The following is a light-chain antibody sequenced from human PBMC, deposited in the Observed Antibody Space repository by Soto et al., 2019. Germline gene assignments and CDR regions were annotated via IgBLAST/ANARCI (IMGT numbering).Light chain of an antibody. Sequence: QSALTQPASVSGSPGQSITISCSGVSGDVGNYNLVSWYQQYPGKAPALLIYEDDKRPSGVSNRFSGSKSGNTAYLTISGLQVEDEAEYFCFSFTTTSTHVFGTGTKVTVL. CDR1: SGDVGNYNL. V-gene: IGLV2-14*02. J-gene: IGLJ1*01. CDR3: FSFTTTSTHV. CDR2: EDD.